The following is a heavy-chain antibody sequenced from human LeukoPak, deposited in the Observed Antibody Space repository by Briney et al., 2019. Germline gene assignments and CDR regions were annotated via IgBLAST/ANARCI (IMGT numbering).Heavy chain of an antibody. Sequence: PSETLSLTCTVSGGSISSYYWSWIRQPPGKGLEWIGYIYYSGSTNYNPSLKSRVTISVDTSKNQFSLKLSSVTAADTAVYYCASERAAAGMSWFDPWGQGTLVTVSS. CDR2: IYYSGST. V-gene: IGHV4-59*08. J-gene: IGHJ5*02. CDR1: GGSISSYY. D-gene: IGHD6-13*01. CDR3: ASERAAAGMSWFDP.